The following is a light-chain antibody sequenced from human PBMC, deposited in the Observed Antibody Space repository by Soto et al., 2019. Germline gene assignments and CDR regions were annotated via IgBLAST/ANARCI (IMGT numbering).Light chain of an antibody. J-gene: IGKJ5*01. V-gene: IGKV3-20*01. CDR2: GAS. Sequence: EIVLTQSPGTLSLSPGERATLSCRASQSVSSSYLAWYQQKPGQAPRLLIYGASSRATGIPDRFSGSGFGTDFTLTISRLEPEDFAVYYCQQYGSSPRTFGQGTRLDI. CDR3: QQYGSSPRT. CDR1: QSVSSSY.